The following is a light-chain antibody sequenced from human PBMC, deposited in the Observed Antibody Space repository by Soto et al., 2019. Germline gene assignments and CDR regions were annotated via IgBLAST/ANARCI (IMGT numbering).Light chain of an antibody. CDR3: QSYDSSLSVWV. CDR1: SSKIGAGYD. CDR2: GNN. J-gene: IGLJ3*02. V-gene: IGLV1-40*01. Sequence: QSVLTQPPSVSGAPGQRVTISCTGSSSKIGAGYDVHWYQQLPGTAPKLLMYGNNNRPSGVPDRFSGSRSGTSASLAITGLQAEDEADYCCQSYDSSLSVWVFGGGTKLTVL.